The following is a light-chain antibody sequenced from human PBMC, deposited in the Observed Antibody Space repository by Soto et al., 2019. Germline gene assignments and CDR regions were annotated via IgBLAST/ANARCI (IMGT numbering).Light chain of an antibody. J-gene: IGLJ2*01. CDR2: GDN. CDR3: QSYDNSLSHVV. CDR1: SSNIGSFYD. V-gene: IGLV1-40*01. Sequence: QSVLTQRPSVSGAPGQRVTIPCTGSSSNIGSFYDVHWYQQLPGTVPKLLIYGDNNRPSGVPDRFSGSKSGTSASLAITGLQPEDEADYYCQSYDNSLSHVVFGVGTKLTVL.